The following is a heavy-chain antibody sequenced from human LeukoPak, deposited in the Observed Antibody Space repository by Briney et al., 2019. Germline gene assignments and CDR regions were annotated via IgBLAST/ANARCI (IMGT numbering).Heavy chain of an antibody. Sequence: PSETLSLTCTVSGGSIRGSSYYWVWIRQPPGKGLEWIGTIFYSGSTYYNPSLKSRVTISADTSKNQLSLKVRSVTAADTAVYYCARSSGVVIHNWFDPWGQGTLVTVSS. J-gene: IGHJ5*02. CDR1: GGSIRGSSYY. CDR2: IFYSGST. D-gene: IGHD3-3*01. V-gene: IGHV4-39*01. CDR3: ARSSGVVIHNWFDP.